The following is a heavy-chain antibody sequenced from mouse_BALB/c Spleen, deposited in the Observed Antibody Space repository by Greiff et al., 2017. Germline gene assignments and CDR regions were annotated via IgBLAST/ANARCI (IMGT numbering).Heavy chain of an antibody. Sequence: QVQLKESGAELARPGASVKMSCKASGYTFTSYTMHWVKQRPGQGLEWIGYINPSSGYTNYNQKFKDKATLTADKSSSTAYMQLSSLTSEDSEVYDWERCEYDDDYPMDYWGQGTSVTVSA. CDR2: INPSSGYT. CDR3: ERCEYDDDYPMDY. D-gene: IGHD2-4*01. CDR1: GYTFTSYT. V-gene: IGHV1-4*01. J-gene: IGHJ4*01.